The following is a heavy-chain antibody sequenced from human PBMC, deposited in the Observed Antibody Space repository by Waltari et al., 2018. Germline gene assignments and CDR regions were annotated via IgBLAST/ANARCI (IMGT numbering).Heavy chain of an antibody. CDR3: AREAGYGGDWFDP. Sequence: QVQLVESGGGVVQPGRSLRLSCAASGFPFSSSAMHWVRQAPGKGLEWVAVISYDGSNKYYADSVKGRFTISRDNSKNTLYLQMNSLRAEDTAVYYCAREAGYGGDWFDPWGQGTLVTVSS. V-gene: IGHV3-30-3*01. CDR2: ISYDGSNK. CDR1: GFPFSSSA. D-gene: IGHD3-10*01. J-gene: IGHJ5*02.